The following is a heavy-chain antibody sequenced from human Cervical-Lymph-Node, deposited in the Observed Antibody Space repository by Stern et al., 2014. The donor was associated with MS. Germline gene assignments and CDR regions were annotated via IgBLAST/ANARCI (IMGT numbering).Heavy chain of an antibody. D-gene: IGHD6-19*01. CDR2: SNPNSGGT. V-gene: IGHV1-2*02. J-gene: IGHJ4*02. Sequence: VQLVQSGAEVKKPGASVTVSCKASGYTFTDYFLHWVRQAPGQGLEWMGWSNPNSGGTNYAQKFQGRVTMTRDTSISTAYMELNRLTSDDTAVYYCARGDIAVAGTPRLRFDYWGQGTLVTVSS. CDR1: GYTFTDYF. CDR3: ARGDIAVAGTPRLRFDY.